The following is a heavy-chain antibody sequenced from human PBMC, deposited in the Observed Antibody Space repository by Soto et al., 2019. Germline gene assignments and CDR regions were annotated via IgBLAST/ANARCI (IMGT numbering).Heavy chain of an antibody. CDR3: ARGLIEQLLMGWLDP. Sequence: SETLSLTCTVSGGSISSGGYYWSWIRQHPGKGLEWIGYIYYSGSTYYNPSLKSRVTIAVDTSKHQFSLKLSSVTAADTAVYYCARGLIEQLLMGWLDPWGQGTLVTVS. CDR2: IYYSGST. J-gene: IGHJ5*02. V-gene: IGHV4-31*03. D-gene: IGHD6-13*01. CDR1: GGSISSGGYY.